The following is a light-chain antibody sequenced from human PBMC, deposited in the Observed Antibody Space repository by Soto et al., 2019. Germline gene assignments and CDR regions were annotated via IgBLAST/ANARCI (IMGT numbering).Light chain of an antibody. CDR2: AAS. Sequence: DIQMTQSPSSLSASVGDRVTITCRASQGISTYLNWYQQKPGKAPKLLIYAASSLQSGVPSRFSGSGSETDFTLTISSLQPEDFATYSCQQSYSTTWPFGQGTKVEIK. J-gene: IGKJ1*01. V-gene: IGKV1-39*01. CDR3: QQSYSTTWP. CDR1: QGISTY.